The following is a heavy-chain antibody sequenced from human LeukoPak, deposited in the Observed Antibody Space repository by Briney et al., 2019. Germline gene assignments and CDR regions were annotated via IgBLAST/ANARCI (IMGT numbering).Heavy chain of an antibody. J-gene: IGHJ4*02. CDR1: GFTFSSYS. CDR3: ARVRRGYDYYFDY. Sequence: GGSLGLSCAASGFTFSSYSMNWVRQAPGKGLEWVSSISSSSSYIYYADSVKGRFTISRDNAKNSLYLQMNSLRAEDTAVYYCARVRRGYDYYFDYWGQGTLVTVSS. CDR2: ISSSSSYI. D-gene: IGHD5-12*01. V-gene: IGHV3-21*01.